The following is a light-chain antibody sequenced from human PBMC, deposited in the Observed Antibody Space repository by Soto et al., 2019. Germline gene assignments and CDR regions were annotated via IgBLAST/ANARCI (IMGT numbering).Light chain of an antibody. CDR3: QQYGSSPST. V-gene: IGKV3-20*01. CDR1: QSVSSSY. CDR2: GAS. J-gene: IGKJ2*01. Sequence: EIVLTQSPGTLSLSPGERATLSCRASQSVSSSYLAWYQQKPGQAPRLLIYGASNRATGIPDSFSGSGSGTDFTLTISRLEPEDFAVYYCQQYGSSPSTLGQGTKLEIK.